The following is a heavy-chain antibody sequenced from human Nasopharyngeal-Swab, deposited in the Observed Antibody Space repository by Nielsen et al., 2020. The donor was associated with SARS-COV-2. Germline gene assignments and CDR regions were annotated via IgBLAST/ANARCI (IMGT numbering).Heavy chain of an antibody. Sequence: GGSLRLSCAASGFSFSDSAIHWVRQASGKGLEWVGRIRIKGNNYATAYAASVKGRFIIFRDDPTNTAYLQMNSLKTEDTAVYYCTRCGGGCYSGRDYWGQGTLVTVSS. CDR3: TRCGGGCYSGRDY. CDR1: GFSFSDSA. V-gene: IGHV3-73*01. J-gene: IGHJ4*02. CDR2: IRIKGNNYAT. D-gene: IGHD2-15*01.